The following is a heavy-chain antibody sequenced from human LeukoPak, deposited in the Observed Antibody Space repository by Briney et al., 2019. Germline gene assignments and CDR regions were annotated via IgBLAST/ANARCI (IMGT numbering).Heavy chain of an antibody. V-gene: IGHV1-69*05. CDR2: IIPIFGTA. D-gene: IGHD2-2*01. CDR1: GGTFSSYA. CDR3: ARAPCSSTSCHYRSYYYYYMDV. J-gene: IGHJ6*03. Sequence: SVKVSCKASGGTFSSYAISWVRQAPGQGLEWMGGIIPIFGTANYAQKFQGRVTITTDESTSTAYMELSSLRSEDTAVYYCARAPCSSTSCHYRSYYYYYMDVWGKGTTVTVSS.